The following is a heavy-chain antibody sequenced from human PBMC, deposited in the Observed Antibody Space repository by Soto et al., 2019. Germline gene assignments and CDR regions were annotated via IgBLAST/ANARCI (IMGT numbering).Heavy chain of an antibody. CDR3: AKDIAGSGWYSLDY. CDR2: ISWDGGST. D-gene: IGHD6-19*01. CDR1: GFTFDDYT. J-gene: IGHJ4*02. Sequence: EVQLVESGGVVVQPGGSLRLSCAVSGFTFDDYTMHWVRQAPGKGLEWLSLISWDGGSTYYADSVKGRFTISRDKSKNSLFLQMNSLRAEDTALYYCAKDIAGSGWYSLDYWGQGTLVTVSS. V-gene: IGHV3-43*01.